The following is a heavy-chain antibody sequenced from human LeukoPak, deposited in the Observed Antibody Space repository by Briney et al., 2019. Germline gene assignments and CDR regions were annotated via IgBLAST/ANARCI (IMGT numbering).Heavy chain of an antibody. CDR1: GFTFSSYA. CDR2: IDARSGIT. V-gene: IGHV3-48*01. Sequence: GGSLRLSCAASGFTFSSYAMSWVRQAPGKGLEWVSYIDARSGITYYADSVQGRFTISRDNAKESVFLQMNRLRVDDTAVYYCARTYDFGRGPPGDAFDNWGQGTPVTVPS. D-gene: IGHD3-3*01. CDR3: ARTYDFGRGPPGDAFDN. J-gene: IGHJ3*02.